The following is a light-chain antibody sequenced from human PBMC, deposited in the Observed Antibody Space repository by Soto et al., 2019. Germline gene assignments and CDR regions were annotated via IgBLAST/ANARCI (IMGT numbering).Light chain of an antibody. Sequence: DIQMTQSPSSLSASIGDRVTITCRASQSISIYVHWYQQKPGKCPRLLIYGASSLQSGVPSRFSGSGSGTDFTLTIASLQPEDFATYYCQQSYSAPWTFGQGTQVEIK. CDR2: GAS. J-gene: IGKJ1*01. CDR1: QSISIY. V-gene: IGKV1-39*01. CDR3: QQSYSAPWT.